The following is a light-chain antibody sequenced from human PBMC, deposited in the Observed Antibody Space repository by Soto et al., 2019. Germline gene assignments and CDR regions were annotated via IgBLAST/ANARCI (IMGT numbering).Light chain of an antibody. V-gene: IGLV3-21*01. CDR1: NIGSKG. CDR3: QVWDSGSAHVL. J-gene: IGLJ2*01. Sequence: SYELTQPPSVSVAPGETARISCGGNNIGSKGVHWYQQKPGQAPVLVIYSXXXXXXXXXXXXXXXXSANMATLTISRVEAGDEXXYYCQVWDSGSAHVLFGGGTKVTVL. CDR2: SXX.